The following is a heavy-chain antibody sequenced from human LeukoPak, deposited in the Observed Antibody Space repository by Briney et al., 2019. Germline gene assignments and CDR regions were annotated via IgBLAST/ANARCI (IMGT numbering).Heavy chain of an antibody. V-gene: IGHV3-23*01. J-gene: IGHJ3*02. CDR3: AKDRGVGATKAFDI. D-gene: IGHD1-26*01. Sequence: HPGGSLRLSCAASGFTFSSYTMNWVRQAPGKGLEWVSAISGSGVGTYYADSVKGRFTISRDNSWNTLYLQMSSLRAEDTAVYYCAKDRGVGATKAFDIWGQGTMVTVSS. CDR1: GFTFSSYT. CDR2: ISGSGVGT.